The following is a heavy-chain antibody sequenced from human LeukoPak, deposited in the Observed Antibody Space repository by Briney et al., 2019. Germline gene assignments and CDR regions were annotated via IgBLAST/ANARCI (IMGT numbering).Heavy chain of an antibody. J-gene: IGHJ5*02. CDR1: GYSFTSYW. CDR2: IYPGDSDT. V-gene: IGHV5-51*01. Sequence: GESLKISCKGFGYSFTSYWIGWVRQMPGKGLEWMGIIYPGDSDTRYSPSFQGQVTISADKSISTAYLQWSSLKASDTAMYYCARQPRYCSSTSCYRWFDPWGQGILVTVSS. D-gene: IGHD2-2*01. CDR3: ARQPRYCSSTSCYRWFDP.